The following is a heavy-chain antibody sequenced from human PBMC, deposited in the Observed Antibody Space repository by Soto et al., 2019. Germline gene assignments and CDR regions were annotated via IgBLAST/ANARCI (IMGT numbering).Heavy chain of an antibody. CDR1: GFTFSSYA. V-gene: IGHV3-30-3*01. Sequence: GGSLRLSCAASGFTFSSYAMHWVRQAPGKGLEWVAVISYDGSNKYYADSVKGRFTISRDNSKNTLYLQMNSLRAEDTAVYYCARDVVPAALYYFDYWGQGTLVTVS. D-gene: IGHD2-2*01. J-gene: IGHJ4*02. CDR3: ARDVVPAALYYFDY. CDR2: ISYDGSNK.